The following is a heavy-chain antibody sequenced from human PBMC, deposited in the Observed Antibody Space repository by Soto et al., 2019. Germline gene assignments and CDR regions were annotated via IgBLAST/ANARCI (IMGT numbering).Heavy chain of an antibody. V-gene: IGHV5-51*01. D-gene: IGHD6-13*01. CDR2: IFPGDSDT. CDR3: AAGYTTGPDAFDI. CDR1: GYNFSNYW. J-gene: IGHJ3*02. Sequence: XESLKISCKGSGYNFSNYWIGWVRQMPGKGLEWMGMIFPGDSDTKNSPSLQGQITMSVDKSDSSAYLQWRSLKASDTAMYYCAAGYTTGPDAFDIWGQGTMVTVSS.